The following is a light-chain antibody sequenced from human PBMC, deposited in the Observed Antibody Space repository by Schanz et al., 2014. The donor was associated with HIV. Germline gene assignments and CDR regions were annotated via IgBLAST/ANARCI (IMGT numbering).Light chain of an antibody. Sequence: DIQLTQSPSFLSASVGDRVTITCRASQGISSYLAWFQQTPGKAPKLLIYAASTLQSGVPSRFSGSGSGTDFTLTISCLQPDDAATYFCQEYDSAPRTFGQGTKVEIK. CDR2: AAS. J-gene: IGKJ1*01. CDR1: QGISSY. V-gene: IGKV1-9*01. CDR3: QEYDSAPRT.